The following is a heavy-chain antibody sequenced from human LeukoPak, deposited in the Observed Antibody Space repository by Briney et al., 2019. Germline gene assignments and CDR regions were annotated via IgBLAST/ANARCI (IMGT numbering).Heavy chain of an antibody. D-gene: IGHD3-9*01. V-gene: IGHV3-11*01. CDR2: ISSSGSTI. CDR3: ARFPYDILTGYYAFDY. J-gene: IGHJ4*02. CDR1: GFTFSDYY. Sequence: GGSLRLSCAASGFTFSDYYMSWIRQAPGKGLEWVSYISSSGSTIYYADSVKGRSTISRDNAKNSLYLQMNSLRAEDTAVYYCARFPYDILTGYYAFDYWGQGTLVTVSS.